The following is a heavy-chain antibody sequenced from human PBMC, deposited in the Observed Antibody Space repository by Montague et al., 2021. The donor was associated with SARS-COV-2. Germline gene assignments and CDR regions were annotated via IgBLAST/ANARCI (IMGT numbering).Heavy chain of an antibody. CDR2: TYYRSKWYN. CDR3: ARGSSGYYTPRPFDY. V-gene: IGHV6-1*01. Sequence: CAISGDGVSSNRAAWNWIRQSPSRGLEWLGRTYYRSKWYNDYAVSVKSRITINPDTSKNQFSLQLNSVTPEDTAVYYCARGSSGYYTPRPFDYWGQGTLVTVSS. CDR1: GDGVSSNRAA. D-gene: IGHD3-22*01. J-gene: IGHJ4*02.